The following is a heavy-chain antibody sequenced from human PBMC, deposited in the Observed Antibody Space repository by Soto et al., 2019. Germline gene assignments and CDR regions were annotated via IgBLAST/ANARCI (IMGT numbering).Heavy chain of an antibody. CDR2: ISGSGGST. CDR1: GFTFSSYA. V-gene: IGHV3-23*01. Sequence: PGGSLRLSCAASGFTFSSYAMIWVRQAPGKGLEWVSAISGSGGSTYYADSVKGRFTISRDNSKNTLYLQMNSLRAEDTAVYYCATHTRPGTILTDWFDPWGQGTLVTVSS. J-gene: IGHJ5*02. CDR3: ATHTRPGTILTDWFDP. D-gene: IGHD3-3*01.